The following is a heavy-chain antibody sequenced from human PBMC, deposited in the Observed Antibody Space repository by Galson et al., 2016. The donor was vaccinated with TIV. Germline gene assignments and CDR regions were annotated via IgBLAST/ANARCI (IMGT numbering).Heavy chain of an antibody. D-gene: IGHD4-17*01. CDR2: MSPNSGNT. CDR1: GYTFTNYD. J-gene: IGHJ4*02. CDR3: ARSGDYGDY. V-gene: IGHV1-8*02. Sequence: SVKVSCKASGYTFTNYDINWVRQATGQGLEWMGWMSPNSGNTGYAQKFRGRVTMTRNTSVRTAYMELSSLRSEDTAVYYCARSGDYGDYWGQGTLVTVSS.